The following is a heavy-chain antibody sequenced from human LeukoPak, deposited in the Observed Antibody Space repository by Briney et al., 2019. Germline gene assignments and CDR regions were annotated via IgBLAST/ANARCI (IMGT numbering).Heavy chain of an antibody. D-gene: IGHD5-12*01. V-gene: IGHV1-8*01. J-gene: IGHJ4*02. CDR3: ARGGYSGYDYYFDY. Sequence: ASVKVSCKASGYTFTSDDINCVRQAPGEGLEWMGWMNPNRGNTVYAQKFQGRVTMTRNNSISTAYMELSGLRSEATAVYYCARGGYSGYDYYFDYWGQGTLVTVSS. CDR2: MNPNRGNT. CDR1: GYTFTSDD.